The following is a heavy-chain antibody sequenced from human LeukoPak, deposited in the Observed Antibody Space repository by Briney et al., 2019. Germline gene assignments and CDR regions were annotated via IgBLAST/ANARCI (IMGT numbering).Heavy chain of an antibody. D-gene: IGHD1/OR15-1a*01. J-gene: IGHJ4*02. CDR1: GFSLTTTEVG. Sequence: SGPALVKPTQTLTLTCTFSGFSLTTTEVGVGWIRQPPGKALEWLALINWDDYKRYSPSLESRLTITRDTSKNQVVLTMTNVDPVDTGTYYCVRGTVEGGHDYWGQGTLVIVSS. V-gene: IGHV2-5*04. CDR2: INWDDYK. CDR3: VRGTVEGGHDY.